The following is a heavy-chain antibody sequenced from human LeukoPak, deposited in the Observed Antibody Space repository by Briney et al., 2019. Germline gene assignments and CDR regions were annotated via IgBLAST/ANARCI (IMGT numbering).Heavy chain of an antibody. Sequence: GGSLRLSCAASGFTVSSNYMSWVRQAPGKGLEWVSVIYSGGSTYYADSVKGRFTISRHNSKNTLYLQMNSLRAEDTAVYYCARYPSTAIQDAFDIWGQGTMVTVSS. D-gene: IGHD2-21*02. V-gene: IGHV3-53*04. CDR1: GFTVSSNY. CDR2: IYSGGST. J-gene: IGHJ3*02. CDR3: ARYPSTAIQDAFDI.